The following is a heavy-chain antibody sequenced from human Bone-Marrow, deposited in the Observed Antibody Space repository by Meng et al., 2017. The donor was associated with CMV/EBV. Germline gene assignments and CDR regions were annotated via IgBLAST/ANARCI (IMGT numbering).Heavy chain of an antibody. Sequence: ASVKVSCKASGYTFTSYGISWVRQAPGQGLEWMGWISAYNGNTNYAQKLQGRVTMTTDTSTSTAYMELRSLRSDDTAVYYCARDLSFRDDILTGFVMSDPWGQGTLVTDSS. D-gene: IGHD3-9*01. CDR2: ISAYNGNT. CDR1: GYTFTSYG. CDR3: ARDLSFRDDILTGFVMSDP. J-gene: IGHJ5*02. V-gene: IGHV1-18*01.